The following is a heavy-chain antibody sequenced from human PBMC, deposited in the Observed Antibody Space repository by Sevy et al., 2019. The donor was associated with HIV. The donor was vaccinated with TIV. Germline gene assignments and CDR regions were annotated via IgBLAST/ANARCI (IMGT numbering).Heavy chain of an antibody. CDR3: ARDGRFSLIVVDLDY. Sequence: ASVKVSCKASGYTFTNYGITWVRQAPGQGLEWMGWNSAYNGNTEYAQSFQGRITMTTDTSPSTAYMELRSLRSDDTAVYYCARDGRFSLIVVDLDYWGQGTLVTVSS. CDR2: NSAYNGNT. V-gene: IGHV1-18*01. CDR1: GYTFTNYG. D-gene: IGHD3-22*01. J-gene: IGHJ4*02.